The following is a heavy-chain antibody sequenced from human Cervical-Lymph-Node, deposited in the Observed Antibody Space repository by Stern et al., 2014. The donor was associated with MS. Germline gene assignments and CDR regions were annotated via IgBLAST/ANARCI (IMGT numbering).Heavy chain of an antibody. CDR3: ARDVGMDV. CDR2: VYYSGRT. J-gene: IGHJ6*02. Sequence: VQLVESGPGLVKPSKTLSLTCTVSGVSISIYYWSWIRQPPGKGLEWIGYVYYSGRTTYNPSLKSRVTMSIDTSKNQFSLEMTSVTAADTAMYYCARDVGMDVWGQGTTVTVSS. V-gene: IGHV4-59*01. CDR1: GVSISIYY.